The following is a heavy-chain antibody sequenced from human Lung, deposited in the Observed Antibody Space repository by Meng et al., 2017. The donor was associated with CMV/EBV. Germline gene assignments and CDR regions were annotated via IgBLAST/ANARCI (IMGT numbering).Heavy chain of an antibody. CDR2: IYYSGST. CDR3: ARRQGDYYGSGLLFDY. D-gene: IGHD3-10*01. Sequence: SISSISCYWGWIRQPPGKGLEWIGSIYYSGSTYYNPSLKSRVTISVDTSKNQFSLKLSSVTAADTAVYYCARRQGDYYGSGLLFDYWGQGTLVTVSS. J-gene: IGHJ4*02. CDR1: SISSISCY. V-gene: IGHV4-39*01.